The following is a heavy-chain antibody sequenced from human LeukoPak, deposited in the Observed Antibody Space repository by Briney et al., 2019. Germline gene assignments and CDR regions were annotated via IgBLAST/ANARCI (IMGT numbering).Heavy chain of an antibody. D-gene: IGHD3-10*01. CDR2: ISFDDGTTK. Sequence: GGSLRLSCAASGFTFTTYAMHWVRQAPGKGLEWVAFISFDDGTTKYYADSVKGRFTISRDNSKNTLYLQMNSLRAEDTAVYYCARTKGIWFGELFGAFDIWGQGTMVTVSS. V-gene: IGHV3-30*04. J-gene: IGHJ3*02. CDR3: ARTKGIWFGELFGAFDI. CDR1: GFTFTTYA.